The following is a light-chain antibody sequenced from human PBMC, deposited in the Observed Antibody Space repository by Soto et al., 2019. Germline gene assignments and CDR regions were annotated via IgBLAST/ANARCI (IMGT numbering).Light chain of an antibody. V-gene: IGKV3-20*01. CDR2: GAS. Sequence: EIVLTQSPGTLSLSPGERATLSCRASQSDSSSYLAWYQQKPGQAPRLLIYGASSRAIGIPDRFSGSGSGTDSALSISRLEPEGFAAYYCQRYGRSLTFGQGTKVEIK. CDR3: QRYGRSLT. CDR1: QSDSSSY. J-gene: IGKJ1*01.